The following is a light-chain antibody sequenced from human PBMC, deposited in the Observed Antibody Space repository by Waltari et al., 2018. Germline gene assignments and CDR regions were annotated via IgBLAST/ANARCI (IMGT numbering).Light chain of an antibody. CDR3: QQVYSPPIT. Sequence: AIQMTQSPSSLSASVGDRVTITCRASQRIRNDLGWYQQKPGKAPKLLIYAASTLQSGVPSRFSGTGSGTDFTLTISSLHPEDFATYYCQQVYSPPITFGQGTRLEIK. CDR2: AAS. V-gene: IGKV1-6*01. J-gene: IGKJ5*01. CDR1: QRIRND.